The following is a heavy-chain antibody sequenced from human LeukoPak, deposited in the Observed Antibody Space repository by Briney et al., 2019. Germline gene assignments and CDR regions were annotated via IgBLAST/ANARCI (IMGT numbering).Heavy chain of an antibody. V-gene: IGHV1-8*01. CDR2: MNPNSGNT. CDR1: GYTFTSYD. CDR3: ARVGLQTRFAWNWYFDL. D-gene: IGHD3-3*01. J-gene: IGHJ2*01. Sequence: ASVTVSCKASGYTFTSYDINWVRQATGQGLEWMGWMNPNSGNTGYAQKFQGRVTMTRNTSISTAYMERSSLRSEDTAVYYCARVGLQTRFAWNWYFDLWGRGTLVTVSS.